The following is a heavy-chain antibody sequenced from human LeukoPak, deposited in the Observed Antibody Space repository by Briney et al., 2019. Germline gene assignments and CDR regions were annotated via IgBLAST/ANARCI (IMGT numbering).Heavy chain of an antibody. Sequence: GGSLRLSCAASGFTFSSYAMHWVRQAPGKGLEWVAVISYDGSNKYYADSVKGRFTISRDNSKNTLYLQMNSLRAEDTAVYYCARSRADYGDYRAGFDYWGQGTLVTVSS. V-gene: IGHV3-30-3*01. CDR3: ARSRADYGDYRAGFDY. J-gene: IGHJ4*02. D-gene: IGHD4-17*01. CDR2: ISYDGSNK. CDR1: GFTFSSYA.